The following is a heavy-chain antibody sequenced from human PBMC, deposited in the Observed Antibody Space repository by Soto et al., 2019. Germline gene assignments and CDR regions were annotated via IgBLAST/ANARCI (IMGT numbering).Heavy chain of an antibody. D-gene: IGHD5-12*01. CDR2: IYPRDSDT. V-gene: IGHV5-51*01. CDR3: VRHSGNIESSVGPRSSDF. CDR1: GYTFTNYW. Sequence: GESRNISCEASGYTFTNYWIGWVRQMPGTGLEWMGIIYPRDSDTRYSPSFQDQVTMSVDKSIGTAYLQWSSLKASDTAMYYCVRHSGNIESSVGPRSSDFWGQGIFVT. J-gene: IGHJ4*02.